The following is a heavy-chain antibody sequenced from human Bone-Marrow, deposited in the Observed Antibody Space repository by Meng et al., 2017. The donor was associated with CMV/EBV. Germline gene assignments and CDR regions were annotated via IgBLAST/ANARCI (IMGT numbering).Heavy chain of an antibody. V-gene: IGHV3-7*03. CDR2: IKQDGSEK. D-gene: IGHD2-15*01. CDR3: AVRFCSGGSCAVGALGAFDY. Sequence: GGSLRLSCAASGFTFSSYWMSWVRQAPGKGLEWVANIKQDGSEKYYVDSVKGRFTISRDNSKNTLYLQMNSLRAEDTAVYYCAVRFCSGGSCAVGALGAFDYWGQGTLVTVSS. CDR1: GFTFSSYW. J-gene: IGHJ4*02.